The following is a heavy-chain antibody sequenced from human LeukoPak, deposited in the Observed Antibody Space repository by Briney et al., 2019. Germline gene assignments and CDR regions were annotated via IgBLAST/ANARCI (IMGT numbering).Heavy chain of an antibody. CDR2: INHSGST. D-gene: IGHD3-10*01. CDR3: ARDAAPYYYGSGIFRKNNWFDP. V-gene: IGHV4-34*01. Sequence: PSETQSLTCAVYGGSFSGYYWSWIRQPPGKGLEWIGEINHSGSTNYNPSLKSRVTISVDTSKNQFSLKLSSVTAADTAVYYCARDAAPYYYGSGIFRKNNWFDPWGQGTLVTVSS. CDR1: GGSFSGYY. J-gene: IGHJ5*02.